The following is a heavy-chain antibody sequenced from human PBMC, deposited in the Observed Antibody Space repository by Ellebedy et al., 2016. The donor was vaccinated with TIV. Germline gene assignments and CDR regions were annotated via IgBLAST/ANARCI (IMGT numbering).Heavy chain of an antibody. Sequence: ASVKVSCKASGYTFTTYGIGWVRQALGQGLEWVGWISSHSDYTRIAQTFQGRVTMTTDISTATSYMELRSLRSDDTAVYYCARGVNFYDGSDPLLYIDAFDVWGQGTLVTVSS. CDR2: ISSHSDYT. CDR3: ARGVNFYDGSDPLLYIDAFDV. D-gene: IGHD3-22*01. J-gene: IGHJ3*01. V-gene: IGHV1-18*01. CDR1: GYTFTTYG.